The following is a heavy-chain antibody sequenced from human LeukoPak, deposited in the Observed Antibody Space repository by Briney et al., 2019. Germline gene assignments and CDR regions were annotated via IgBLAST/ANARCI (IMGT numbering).Heavy chain of an antibody. CDR1: GFTFSSYG. CDR2: ISSSSSYI. CDR3: AQWDDYGDPPDGFDI. J-gene: IGHJ3*02. V-gene: IGHV3-21*01. D-gene: IGHD4-17*01. Sequence: GGSLRLSCAASGFTFSSYGMNWVRQAPGKGLEWVSSISSSSSYIYYADSVKGRFTISRDSAKNSLYLQMNSLRAEDTAVYYCAQWDDYGDPPDGFDIWGQGTMVTVSS.